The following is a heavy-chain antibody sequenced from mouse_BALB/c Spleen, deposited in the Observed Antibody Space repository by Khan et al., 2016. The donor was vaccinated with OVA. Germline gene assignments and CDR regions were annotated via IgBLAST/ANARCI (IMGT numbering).Heavy chain of an antibody. J-gene: IGHJ2*01. CDR3: ARIKKIVATYFYY. Sequence: QVQLKQSGAELVKAGASVKMSCKASGYTFTSYWMHWVKQRLGQGLEWFAETNPTNGRTYYNEKLKSKATLTVDKSSSTAYMLLSGPTFEDSAVYYCARIKKIVATYFYYWGQGTTLTVSS. CDR1: GYTFTSYW. D-gene: IGHD1-1*01. CDR2: TNPTNGRT. V-gene: IGHV1S81*02.